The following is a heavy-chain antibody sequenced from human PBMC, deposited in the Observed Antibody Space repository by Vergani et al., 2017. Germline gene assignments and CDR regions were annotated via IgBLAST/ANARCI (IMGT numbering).Heavy chain of an antibody. Sequence: QVQLVESGGGVVQPGRSLRLSCAASGFTFSSYGMHWVRQAPGKGLEWVAVIWYDGSNKYYADSVKGRFTISRENSKNTLYLQMNSLRAEDTAVYYCAREGFGELPYFDYWGQGTLVTVSS. D-gene: IGHD3-10*01. CDR3: AREGFGELPYFDY. CDR1: GFTFSSYG. CDR2: IWYDGSNK. V-gene: IGHV3-33*01. J-gene: IGHJ4*02.